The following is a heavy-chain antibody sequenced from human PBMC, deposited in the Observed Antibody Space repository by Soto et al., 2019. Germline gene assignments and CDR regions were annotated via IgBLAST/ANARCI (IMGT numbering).Heavy chain of an antibody. V-gene: IGHV4-31*02. CDR2: IYSSGST. CDR1: GGSIRSGGDY. Sequence: LCGGSIRSGGDYWSWIRQHPGKGLEWIGFIYSSGSTYYNPSLKSRITISVDTSKNQFSLKLSSVTAADTAVYYCARETCSSSSCYWYYFDYWGQGTLVTVSS. D-gene: IGHD2-2*01. J-gene: IGHJ4*02. CDR3: ARETCSSSSCYWYYFDY.